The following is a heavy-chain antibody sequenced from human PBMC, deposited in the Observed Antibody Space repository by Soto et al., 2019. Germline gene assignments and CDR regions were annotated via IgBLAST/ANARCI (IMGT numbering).Heavy chain of an antibody. J-gene: IGHJ6*02. Sequence: ASVKVSCKASGYTFTSYAMHWVRQAPGQRLEWMGWINAANGNTKYSQKFQGRVTITRDTSASTAYMELSSLRSEDTAVYYCARVCYYGPGRGDGYYGMDVWGQGTTVTVSS. D-gene: IGHD3-10*01. CDR3: ARVCYYGPGRGDGYYGMDV. CDR1: GYTFTSYA. CDR2: INAANGNT. V-gene: IGHV1-3*01.